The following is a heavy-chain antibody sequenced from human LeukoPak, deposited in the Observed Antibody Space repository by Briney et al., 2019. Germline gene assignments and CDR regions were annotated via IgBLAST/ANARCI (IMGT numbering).Heavy chain of an antibody. V-gene: IGHV1-2*02. CDR1: GYTFTGYY. CDR2: INPNSCGT. J-gene: IGHJ5*02. CDR3: AIPLGYCSCGSCYDGVNWFDP. D-gene: IGHD2-15*01. Sequence: ASVNVSCKASGYTFTGYYMHWVRQAPGQGLEWMGWINPNSCGTNYAQKFQGRVTMTRDTSISTAYMELSRLRSDDTAVYYCAIPLGYCSCGSCYDGVNWFDPWGQGTLVTVSS.